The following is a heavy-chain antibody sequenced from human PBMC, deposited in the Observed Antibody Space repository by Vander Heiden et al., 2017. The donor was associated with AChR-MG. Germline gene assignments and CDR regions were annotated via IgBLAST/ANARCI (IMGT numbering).Heavy chain of an antibody. Sequence: EVQLVESGGGLVQPGRSLRLSCAASGFTFDDYGMHWVRQAPGKGLEWVSGISWNSGSIGYPDSVKGRFTISRDNAKNSLYLQMNSLRAEDTALYYCAKDRGSGSWPPGPCFDYWGQGTLVTVSS. D-gene: IGHD6-13*01. CDR2: ISWNSGSI. CDR1: GFTFDDYG. J-gene: IGHJ4*02. CDR3: AKDRGSGSWPPGPCFDY. V-gene: IGHV3-9*01.